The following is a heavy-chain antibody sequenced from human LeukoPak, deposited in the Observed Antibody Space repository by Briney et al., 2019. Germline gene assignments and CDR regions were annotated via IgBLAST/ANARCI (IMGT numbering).Heavy chain of an antibody. D-gene: IGHD3-22*01. CDR2: IYWNDDK. J-gene: IGHJ1*01. Sequence: SGPTLVKPTQTLTLTCTFSGLSLSTSGGGVGWIRQPPGKALEWLALIYWNDDKRYSPSLKSRLTITKDTSKNQVVLTMTNMDPVDTVTYYCAHRHDSPLFQNWGQGTLVTVSS. V-gene: IGHV2-5*01. CDR1: GLSLSTSGGG. CDR3: AHRHDSPLFQN.